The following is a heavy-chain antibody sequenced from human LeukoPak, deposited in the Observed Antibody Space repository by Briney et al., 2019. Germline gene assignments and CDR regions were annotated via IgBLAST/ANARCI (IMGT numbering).Heavy chain of an antibody. J-gene: IGHJ5*02. CDR1: GFIFSNYG. CDR3: AKDLLKEGSYGSGIDWFDP. V-gene: IGHV3-30*02. CDR2: IRYGGSHK. Sequence: GGSLRLSCAASGFIFSNYGMHWVRQAPGKGLEWVSFIRYGGSHKHYADSVKGRFTISRENSKKTLYLQMNSLRPEDTAMYYCAKDLLKEGSYGSGIDWFDPWGQGAQVTVSS. D-gene: IGHD3-10*01.